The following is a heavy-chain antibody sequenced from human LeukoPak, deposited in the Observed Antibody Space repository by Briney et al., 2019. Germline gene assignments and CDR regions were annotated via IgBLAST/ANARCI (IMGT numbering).Heavy chain of an antibody. CDR3: GRGIVVVWHNFDY. D-gene: IGHD3-22*01. Sequence: GGSLRLSCAASGFTVSSNYMSWVRQAPGKGLEWVSVIYSGGGTYYADSVKGRFTISRDNSNNTLYLQMNSLRAEDTAVYFCGRGIVVVWHNFDYWGQGTLVTVSS. CDR2: IYSGGGT. J-gene: IGHJ4*02. CDR1: GFTVSSNY. V-gene: IGHV3-53*01.